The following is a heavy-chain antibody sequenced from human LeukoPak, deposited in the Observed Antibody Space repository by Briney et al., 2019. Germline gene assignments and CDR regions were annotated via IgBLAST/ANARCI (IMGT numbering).Heavy chain of an antibody. CDR1: GYTFTGYY. D-gene: IGHD3-22*01. CDR3: ARVRLDYYYYYMDV. Sequence: GASVKVSCKASGYTFTGYYMHWVRQAPGQVLEWMGWINPNSGGTNYAQKFQGGVTMTRDTSISTAYMELSRLRSDDTAVYYCARVRLDYYYYYMDVWGKGTTVTVSS. V-gene: IGHV1-2*02. CDR2: INPNSGGT. J-gene: IGHJ6*03.